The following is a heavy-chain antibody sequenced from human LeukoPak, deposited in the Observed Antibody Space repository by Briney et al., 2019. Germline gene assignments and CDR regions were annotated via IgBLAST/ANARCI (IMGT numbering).Heavy chain of an antibody. Sequence: PGGSLRLSCAASGFTFSDYYMSLLRPAPGRGLEGVSYISSSGSSKYYADSVKGRFTISRDNAKNSLYLQMNSLRAEDTAVYYCARKKADIVVVPAATRYYYYGMDVWGQGTTVTVSS. J-gene: IGHJ6*02. V-gene: IGHV3-11*01. CDR3: ARKKADIVVVPAATRYYYYGMDV. CDR2: ISSSGSSK. CDR1: GFTFSDYY. D-gene: IGHD2-2*01.